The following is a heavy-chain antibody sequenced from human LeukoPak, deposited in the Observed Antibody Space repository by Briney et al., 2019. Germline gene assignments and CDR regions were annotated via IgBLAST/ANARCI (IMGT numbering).Heavy chain of an antibody. V-gene: IGHV5-51*01. CDR3: ASHGRLFGVVATLDY. CDR1: GYSFTSYW. J-gene: IGHJ4*02. CDR2: IYPGDYDT. D-gene: IGHD5-12*01. Sequence: GESLKTSCKGSGYSFTSYWIGWVRQMPGKGLEWMGIIYPGDYDTRYSPSFQGQVTISADNSISTAYLQWSSLTASDTAMYCGASHGRLFGVVATLDYWGQGALFTVSS.